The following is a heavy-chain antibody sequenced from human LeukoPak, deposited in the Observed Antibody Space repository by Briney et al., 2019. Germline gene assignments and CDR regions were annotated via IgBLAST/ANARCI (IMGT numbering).Heavy chain of an antibody. J-gene: IGHJ4*02. CDR2: ISGSGGST. CDR1: GFTFSSYA. Sequence: GSLQLSFAASGFTFSSYAMSWVRQAPGKGREWVSAISGSGGSTYYADSVKGRFTISRDNSKNTLYLQTNSLRAEDTAVYYCAKVGELLWFGESHFDYWGQGTLVTVSS. D-gene: IGHD3-10*01. V-gene: IGHV3-23*01. CDR3: AKVGELLWFGESHFDY.